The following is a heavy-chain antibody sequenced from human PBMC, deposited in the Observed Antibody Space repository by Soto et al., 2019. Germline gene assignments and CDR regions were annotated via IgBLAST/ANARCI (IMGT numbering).Heavy chain of an antibody. CDR2: IYYSGST. CDR1: GGSISSYY. V-gene: IGHV4-59*01. CDR3: AVVDTAMGWEDAFEI. Sequence: SETLSLTCTVSGGSISSYYWSWIRQPPGKGLEWIGYIYYSGSTNYNPSLKSRVTISVDTSKNQFSLKLSSVTAADTAVYYCAVVDTAMGWEDAFEIWGQGTMVTVSS. J-gene: IGHJ3*02. D-gene: IGHD5-18*01.